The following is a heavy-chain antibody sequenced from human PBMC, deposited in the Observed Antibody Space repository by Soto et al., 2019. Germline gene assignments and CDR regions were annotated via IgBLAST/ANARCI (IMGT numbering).Heavy chain of an antibody. Sequence: SETLSLTCTVSGGSVSSGSYYWSWIRQPPGKGLEWIGYIYYSGSTNYNPSLKSRVTISVDTSKNQSSLKLSSVTAADTAVYYCASRYCTNRVCYLDYWGQGTLVTVSS. CDR2: IYYSGST. CDR3: ASRYCTNRVCYLDY. CDR1: GGSVSSGSYY. V-gene: IGHV4-61*01. D-gene: IGHD2-8*01. J-gene: IGHJ4*02.